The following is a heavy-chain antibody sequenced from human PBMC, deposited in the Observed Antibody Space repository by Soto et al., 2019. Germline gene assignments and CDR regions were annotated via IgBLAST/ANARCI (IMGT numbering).Heavy chain of an antibody. Sequence: GESLKISCKGSGYSFTSYWIGWVRQMPGKGLEWMGIIYPGDSDTRYSPSFQGQVTISADKSISTAYLQWSSLKASDTAMYYCARVGGYCSSTSCQYYYYGMDVWGQGTTVTVSS. J-gene: IGHJ6*02. CDR1: GYSFTSYW. CDR3: ARVGGYCSSTSCQYYYYGMDV. V-gene: IGHV5-51*01. CDR2: IYPGDSDT. D-gene: IGHD2-2*01.